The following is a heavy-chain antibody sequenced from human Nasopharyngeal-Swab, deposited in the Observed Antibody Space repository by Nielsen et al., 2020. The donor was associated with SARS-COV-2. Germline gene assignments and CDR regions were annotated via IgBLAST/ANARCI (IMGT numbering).Heavy chain of an antibody. D-gene: IGHD2-21*02. Sequence: SETLSLTCALSGDSISSNKWWSWVRQPPGKGLEWIGEVHHTGSTNHNPSLKSRVTISVDKSRNQFSLNLNSLTAADTAVYYCARGGDWRIDFWGQGTLVTVSS. CDR2: VHHTGST. J-gene: IGHJ4*02. CDR1: GDSISSNKW. CDR3: ARGGDWRIDF. V-gene: IGHV4-4*02.